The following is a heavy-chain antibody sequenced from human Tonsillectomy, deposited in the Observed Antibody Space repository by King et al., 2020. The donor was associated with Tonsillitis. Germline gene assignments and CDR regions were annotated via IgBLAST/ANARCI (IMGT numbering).Heavy chain of an antibody. CDR3: AREYYDFWSGYRYYYGMDV. V-gene: IGHV3-21*01. CDR1: GFTFSSYS. Sequence: VQLVESGGGLVKPGGSLRLSCAASGFTFSSYSMNWVRQAPGKGLEWVSSISSSSSYIDYADSVKGRFTISRDNAKNSLYLQMNSLRAEDTAVYYCAREYYDFWSGYRYYYGMDVWGQGTTVTVSS. D-gene: IGHD3-3*01. J-gene: IGHJ6*02. CDR2: ISSSSSYI.